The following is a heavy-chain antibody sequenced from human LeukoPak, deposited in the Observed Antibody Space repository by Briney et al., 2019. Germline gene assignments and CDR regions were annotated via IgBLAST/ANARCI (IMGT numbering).Heavy chain of an antibody. CDR3: ASTHRRCGELLYYFDY. Sequence: SETLSLTCAVYGGSFSGYYWSWIRQPPGKRLEWIGEINHSGSTNYNPSLKRRVTISVDTSKNQFSLKLSSVTAADTAVYYCASTHRRCGELLYYFDYWGQGTLVTVSS. D-gene: IGHD3-10*01. CDR1: GGSFSGYY. J-gene: IGHJ4*02. V-gene: IGHV4-34*01. CDR2: INHSGST.